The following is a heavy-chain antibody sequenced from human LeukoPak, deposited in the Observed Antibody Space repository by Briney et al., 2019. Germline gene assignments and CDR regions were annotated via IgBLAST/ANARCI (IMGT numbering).Heavy chain of an antibody. D-gene: IGHD6-6*01. CDR1: GFSISGYA. V-gene: IGHV3-23*01. Sequence: GGSLRLSCAASGFSISGYAMSWVRRAPGKGLEWVSGINSNGNTYNADSVKGRFTISRDNSKNTLYLQMNSLRVEDTAVYYCAKDQVGWTSSRFDPWGQGTVVTVSS. CDR2: INSNGNT. CDR3: AKDQVGWTSSRFDP. J-gene: IGHJ5*02.